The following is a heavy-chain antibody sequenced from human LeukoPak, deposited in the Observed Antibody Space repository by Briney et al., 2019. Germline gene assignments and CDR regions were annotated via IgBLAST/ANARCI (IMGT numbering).Heavy chain of an antibody. CDR3: AISPHILTGEHFDF. CDR1: GGIFSSYA. J-gene: IGHJ4*02. D-gene: IGHD3-9*01. V-gene: IGHV1-69*06. CDR2: FIPFFVTA. Sequence: PVKVSCKASGGIFSSYAIRWVRQAPGQGLEGRGGFIPFFVTANYAQKFQGRVTITADKSTRTAYMELSSLRSEDTAVYYCAISPHILTGEHFDFWGQGTLVSVSS.